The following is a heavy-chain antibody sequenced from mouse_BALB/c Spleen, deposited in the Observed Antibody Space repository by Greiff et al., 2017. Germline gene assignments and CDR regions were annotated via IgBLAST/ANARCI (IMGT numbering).Heavy chain of an antibody. V-gene: IGHV2-2*02. CDR3: ARTDGNYLSYAMDY. D-gene: IGHD2-1*01. Sequence: VQGVESGPGLVQPSQSLSITCTVSGFSLTSYGVHWVRQSPGKGLEWLGVIWSGGSTDYNAAFISRLSISKDNSKSQVFFKMNSLQANDTAIYYCARTDGNYLSYAMDYWGQGTSVTVSS. J-gene: IGHJ4*01. CDR2: IWSGGST. CDR1: GFSLTSYG.